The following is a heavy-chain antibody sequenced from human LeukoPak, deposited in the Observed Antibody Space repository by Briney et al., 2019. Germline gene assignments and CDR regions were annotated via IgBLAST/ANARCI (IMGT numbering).Heavy chain of an antibody. CDR1: GYTFTSYG. Sequence: ASVKVSCKASGYTFTSYGISWVRQAPGQGLEWMGGIIPIFGTANYAQKFQGRVTITADKSTSTAYMELSSLRSDDTAVYYCARAGYSYGTYAFDIWGQGTMVTVSS. V-gene: IGHV1-69*06. CDR2: IIPIFGTA. D-gene: IGHD5-18*01. CDR3: ARAGYSYGTYAFDI. J-gene: IGHJ3*02.